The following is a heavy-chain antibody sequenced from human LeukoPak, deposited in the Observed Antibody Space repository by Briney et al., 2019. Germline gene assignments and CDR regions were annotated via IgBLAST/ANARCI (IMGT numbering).Heavy chain of an antibody. V-gene: IGHV3-48*03. CDR3: ARIGTTTRGPAGLDV. CDR2: IASGGGANR. J-gene: IGHJ6*02. CDR1: GFTFSSYE. Sequence: PGGSLRLSCAASGFTFSSYEMNWVRQAPGKGLEWVSYIASGGGANRFYSESVKGRFTISRDNAKNSLYLHMNSLRAEDTSVCYCARIGTTTRGPAGLDVWGQGTTVTVSS. D-gene: IGHD2/OR15-2a*01.